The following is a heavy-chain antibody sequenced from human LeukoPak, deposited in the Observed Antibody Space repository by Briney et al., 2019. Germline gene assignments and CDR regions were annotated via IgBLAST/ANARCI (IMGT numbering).Heavy chain of an antibody. CDR1: GLTLSNYW. CDR3: AKGPYYYMDV. V-gene: IGHV3-23*01. CDR2: ISGSGGST. Sequence: GGSLRLSCAASGLTLSNYWMTWVRQAPGKGLEWVSAISGSGGSTYYADSVKGRFTISRDNSKNTLYLQMNSLRAEDTAVYYCAKGPYYYMDVWGKGTTVTVSS. J-gene: IGHJ6*03.